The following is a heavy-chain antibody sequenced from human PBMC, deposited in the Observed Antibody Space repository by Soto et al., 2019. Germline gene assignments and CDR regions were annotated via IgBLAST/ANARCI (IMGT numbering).Heavy chain of an antibody. Sequence: QVQLVESGGGVVQPGRSLRLSCAASGFTFSTYGMHWVRQAPGKGLEWVAVIWFDGSTEYYADSVKGRFTISRDNSKSTLYRQRNSLRAEDTAVYYCARAELAVAGTGGFGMDVWGQGTTVTVSS. CDR2: IWFDGSTE. CDR3: ARAELAVAGTGGFGMDV. D-gene: IGHD6-19*01. V-gene: IGHV3-33*01. J-gene: IGHJ6*02. CDR1: GFTFSTYG.